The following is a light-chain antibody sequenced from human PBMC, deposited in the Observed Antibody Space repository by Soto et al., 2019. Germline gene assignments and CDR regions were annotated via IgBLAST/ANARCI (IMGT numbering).Light chain of an antibody. J-gene: IGKJ1*01. CDR1: QSINSK. V-gene: IGKV1-39*01. CDR3: QQSYKSPPT. Sequence: DMQMTQSPFSLSASVGDRVTITCRASQSINSKLNWYQQKPGEVPKLLIYAATSLQSGVPSRFSGSGSGTDFTLTISSLQPEDFATYYCQQSYKSPPTFGQGTKVDIK. CDR2: AAT.